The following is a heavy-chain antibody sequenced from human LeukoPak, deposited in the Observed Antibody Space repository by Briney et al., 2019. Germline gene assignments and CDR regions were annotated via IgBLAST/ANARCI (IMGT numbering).Heavy chain of an antibody. CDR1: GFTFSSYG. J-gene: IGHJ4*02. Sequence: PGGSLRLSCAASGFTFSSYGMHWVRQAPGKGLGWVAFIRYDGSNKYYADSVKGRFTISRDNSKNTLYLQMNSLRAEDTALYYCAKDPDSRGYDGFDYWGQGTLVTVSS. CDR3: AKDPDSRGYDGFDY. V-gene: IGHV3-30*02. D-gene: IGHD3-22*01. CDR2: IRYDGSNK.